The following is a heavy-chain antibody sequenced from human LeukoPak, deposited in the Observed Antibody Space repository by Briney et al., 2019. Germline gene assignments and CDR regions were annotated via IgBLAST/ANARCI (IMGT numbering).Heavy chain of an antibody. V-gene: IGHV3-21*01. CDR3: ARGGDNYGYIFDY. CDR2: ISSSSSYI. Sequence: PGGSLRLSCAPSGFSFSTYSMNWVRQAPGKGLEGVSSISSSSSYIYYADSVKGRFTISRDNAKNSLFLQMNSLRAEDTAVYYCARGGDNYGYIFDYWGQGTLVTVSS. J-gene: IGHJ4*02. CDR1: GFSFSTYS. D-gene: IGHD5-18*01.